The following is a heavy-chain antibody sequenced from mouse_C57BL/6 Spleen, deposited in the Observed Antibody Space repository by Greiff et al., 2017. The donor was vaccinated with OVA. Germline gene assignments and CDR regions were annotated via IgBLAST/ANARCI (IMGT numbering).Heavy chain of an antibody. CDR2: INPNYGTT. CDR3: ASSDGYYNYFDY. CDR1: GYSFTDYN. J-gene: IGHJ2*01. V-gene: IGHV1-39*01. Sequence: EVKLQQSGPELVKPGASVQISCKASGYSFTDYNMNWVKQSNGKSLEWIGVINPNYGTTSYNQKFKGKATLTVDQSSSTAYMQLNSLTSEDSAVYDCASSDGYYNYFDYWGQGTTLTVSS. D-gene: IGHD2-3*01.